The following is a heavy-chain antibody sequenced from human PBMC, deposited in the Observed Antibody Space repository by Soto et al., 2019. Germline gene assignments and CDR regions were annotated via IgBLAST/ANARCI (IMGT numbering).Heavy chain of an antibody. Sequence: EVQLLESGGGLVQPGGSLRLSCAASGFTFSSYAMSWVRQAPGKGLEWVSAISGSGGSTYYADSVKGRFTISRDNSKNTLYLQVTSLRAEDTAVYYCAKEFRGSGYVFDYWGQGTLVTVSS. D-gene: IGHD5-12*01. CDR2: ISGSGGST. CDR3: AKEFRGSGYVFDY. V-gene: IGHV3-23*01. CDR1: GFTFSSYA. J-gene: IGHJ4*02.